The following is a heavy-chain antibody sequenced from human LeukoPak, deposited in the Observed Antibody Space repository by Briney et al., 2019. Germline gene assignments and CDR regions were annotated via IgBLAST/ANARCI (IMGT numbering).Heavy chain of an antibody. V-gene: IGHV1-69*13. D-gene: IGHD1-26*01. J-gene: IGHJ6*03. CDR2: IIPIFGTA. CDR3: ARDPVIVGAKLSYYYYYMDV. Sequence: ASVKVSCKASGGTFSSYAISWVRQPPGQGLEWMGGIIPIFGTANYAQKFQGRVTITADESTSTAYMELSSLRSEDTAVYYCARDPVIVGAKLSYYYYYMDVWGKGTTVTVSS. CDR1: GGTFSSYA.